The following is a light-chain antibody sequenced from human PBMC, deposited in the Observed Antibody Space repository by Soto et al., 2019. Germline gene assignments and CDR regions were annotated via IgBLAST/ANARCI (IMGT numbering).Light chain of an antibody. CDR3: ALFMGNGISV. Sequence: QTVVTQESSCSVSPGGTVTLTCGFISGSVSTANNPNWYQQTPGQAPRTLIYSTSTRSSGVPDRFSGSILGNKAALTITGAQADDESDYYCALFMGNGISVFGTGTKVTVL. J-gene: IGLJ1*01. V-gene: IGLV8-61*01. CDR1: SGSVSTANN. CDR2: STS.